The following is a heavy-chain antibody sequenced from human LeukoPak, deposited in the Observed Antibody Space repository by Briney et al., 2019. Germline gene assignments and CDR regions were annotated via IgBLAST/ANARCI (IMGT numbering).Heavy chain of an antibody. D-gene: IGHD3-10*01. V-gene: IGHV1-2*02. Sequence: ASVKVSCKASGYTFTDDYIHWVRQAPGQGLEWMGWINVNSGGTNYAQKFQGRVTMTRDTSISTAYMELSRLNSDDTAVYYCATGVDMIWFALQSWGQGTLVSVSS. CDR2: INVNSGGT. CDR1: GYTFTDDY. CDR3: ATGVDMIWFALQS. J-gene: IGHJ5*02.